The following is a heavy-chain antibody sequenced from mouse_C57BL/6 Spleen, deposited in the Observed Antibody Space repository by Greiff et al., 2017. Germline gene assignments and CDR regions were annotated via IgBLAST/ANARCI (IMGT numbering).Heavy chain of an antibody. D-gene: IGHD1-1*01. V-gene: IGHV1-69*01. CDR3: ARWVTPLVSYFDY. CDR2: IDPSDSYT. J-gene: IGHJ2*01. Sequence: QVQLQQPGAELVMPGASVKLSCKASGYTFTSYWMHWVKQRPGQGLEWIGEIDPSDSYTNYNQKFKGKSTLTVDKSSSTAYMQLSSLTSEDSAVYYCARWVTPLVSYFDYWGQGTTLTVSS. CDR1: GYTFTSYW.